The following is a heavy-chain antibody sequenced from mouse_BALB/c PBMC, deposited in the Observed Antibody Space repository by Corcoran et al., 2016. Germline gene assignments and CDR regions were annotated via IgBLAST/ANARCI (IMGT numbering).Heavy chain of an antibody. CDR3: ARKEGFSWFAY. Sequence: EVQLQQSGPELVKPGASVKMSCKASGYTFTSYVLHWVKQKPGQGLEWIGYINPYNDGTKYNEKFKGKAKRTSDKSSSTAYMELSSLTSEDSAVDYCARKEGFSWFAYWGQGTLVTVSA. J-gene: IGHJ3*01. CDR1: GYTFTSYV. V-gene: IGHV1S136*01. CDR2: INPYNDGT.